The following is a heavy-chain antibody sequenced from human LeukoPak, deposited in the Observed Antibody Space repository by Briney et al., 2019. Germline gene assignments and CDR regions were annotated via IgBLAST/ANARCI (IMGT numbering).Heavy chain of an antibody. CDR2: ISSSSSAI. CDR1: GFTFSTYS. Sequence: GGSLRLSCAASGFTFSTYSMNWVRRAPGKGLEWVSYISSSSSAIYYADSVKGRFTISRDNAEYSLYLHMNSLRDEDTAVYYCARGRSGTYFDYWGQGTLVTVSS. J-gene: IGHJ4*02. D-gene: IGHD1-26*01. V-gene: IGHV3-48*02. CDR3: ARGRSGTYFDY.